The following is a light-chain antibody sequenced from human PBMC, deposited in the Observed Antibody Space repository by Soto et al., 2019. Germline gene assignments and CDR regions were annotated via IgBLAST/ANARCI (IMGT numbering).Light chain of an antibody. CDR3: QQSYRTPRT. CDR1: QSISNY. V-gene: IGKV1-39*01. Sequence: DIQMTHSPSSLSASLGDRVTITCRAIQSISNYLNWYQQKPGKAPKLLIYAASSLKSGVPSRFSGSGSGTDFTLTISSLQPEDFATYFCQQSYRTPRTFGQGTKVEIK. CDR2: AAS. J-gene: IGKJ1*01.